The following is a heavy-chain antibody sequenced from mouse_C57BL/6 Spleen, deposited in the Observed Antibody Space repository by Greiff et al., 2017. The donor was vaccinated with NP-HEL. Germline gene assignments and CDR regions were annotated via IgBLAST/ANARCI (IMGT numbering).Heavy chain of an antibody. D-gene: IGHD1-2*01. J-gene: IGHJ2*01. CDR2: ISDGGSYT. V-gene: IGHV5-4*01. CDR1: GFTFSSYA. CDR3: AREGGFTTAYFDY. Sequence: EVQLVESGGGLVKPGGSLKLSCAASGFTFSSYAMSWVRQTPEKRLEWVATISDGGSYTYYPDNVKGRFTISRDNAKNNLYLQMSHLKSEDTAMYYCAREGGFTTAYFDYWGQGTTLTVSS.